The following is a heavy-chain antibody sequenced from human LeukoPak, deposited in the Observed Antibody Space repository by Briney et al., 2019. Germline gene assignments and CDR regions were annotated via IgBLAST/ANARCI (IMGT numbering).Heavy chain of an antibody. D-gene: IGHD3-22*01. CDR2: INWNGGST. V-gene: IGHV3-20*04. CDR1: GFTFDDYG. J-gene: IGHJ4*02. Sequence: PGGSLRLSCAASGFTFDDYGMSWVRQAPGEGLEWVSGINWNGGSTGYADSVKGRFIISRDNANNSLYLQMNSLRAEDTALYYCARERYYDSSGYYGEDYWGQGTLVTVSS. CDR3: ARERYYDSSGYYGEDY.